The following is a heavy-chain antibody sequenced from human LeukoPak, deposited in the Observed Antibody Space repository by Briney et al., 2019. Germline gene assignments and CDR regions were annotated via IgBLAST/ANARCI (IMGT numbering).Heavy chain of an antibody. CDR3: ARQLSMITFEGVIAFVPTFDY. Sequence: SETLSLTCTVSGGSISTSSYYWGWIRQPPGKGLEWIGNIYYTGRTYYNPSLKSRVTISADTSKNQVSLRLSSATAADTAVYFCARQLSMITFEGVIAFVPTFDYWGQGSLVTVSS. CDR2: IYYTGRT. CDR1: GGSISTSSYY. J-gene: IGHJ4*02. D-gene: IGHD3-16*02. V-gene: IGHV4-39*01.